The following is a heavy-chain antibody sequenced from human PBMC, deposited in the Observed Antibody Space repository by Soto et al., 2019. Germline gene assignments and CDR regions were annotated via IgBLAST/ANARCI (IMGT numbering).Heavy chain of an antibody. CDR3: ARVTVNNVLAGPFDY. CDR2: ITGSGGST. D-gene: IGHD3-9*01. CDR1: GFTFSSYT. Sequence: GGSLRLSCTASGFTFSSYTMNWVRQAPGKGLEWVSSITGSGGSTYYADSVKGRFTMTSDTSTSTVFMELSSLRSDDTAVYYCARVTVNNVLAGPFDYWGQGTLVTVSS. V-gene: IGHV3-23*01. J-gene: IGHJ4*02.